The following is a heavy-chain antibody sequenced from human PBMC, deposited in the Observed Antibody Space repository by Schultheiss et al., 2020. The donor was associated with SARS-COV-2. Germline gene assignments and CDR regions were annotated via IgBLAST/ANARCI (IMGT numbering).Heavy chain of an antibody. CDR3: ARATGAIAARHPLDY. D-gene: IGHD6-6*01. CDR2: ISHSGTT. J-gene: IGHJ4*02. Sequence: SETLSLTCAVSGYSIGSGFFWVWIRQPPGKGLQWIGSISHSGTTSSNPSLQSRVTMSIDTSKNQFSLKLTSVTAADTAVYYCARATGAIAARHPLDYWGQGTLVTVSS. CDR1: GYSIGSGFF. V-gene: IGHV4-38-2*01.